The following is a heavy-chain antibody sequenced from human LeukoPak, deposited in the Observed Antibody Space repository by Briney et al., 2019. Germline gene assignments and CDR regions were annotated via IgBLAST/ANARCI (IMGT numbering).Heavy chain of an antibody. J-gene: IGHJ5*02. D-gene: IGHD3-16*01. CDR2: MYYSGST. V-gene: IGHV4-39*07. CDR3: ARVGGVIATLVGYNWFDP. Sequence: SETLSLTCTVSGGSISSSSYYWGWIRQPPGTGLEWIGSMYYSGSTYYNPSLKSRVTISVGTSKNHFSLKLSSVTAADTAVYYCARVGGVIATLVGYNWFDPWGQGTLVTVSS. CDR1: GGSISSSSYY.